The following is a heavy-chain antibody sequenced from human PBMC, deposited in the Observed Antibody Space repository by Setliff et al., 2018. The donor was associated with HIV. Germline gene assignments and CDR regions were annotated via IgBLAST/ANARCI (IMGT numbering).Heavy chain of an antibody. D-gene: IGHD4-17*01. J-gene: IGHJ3*01. CDR1: DDPISSYY. V-gene: IGHV4-59*01. Sequence: SETLSLTCYATDDPISSYYWSWIRQPPGKGLEWIGSIYFTGSSDNNPSLKSRVTLSVDTSKHQFSLKLSSVTAADTAVYYCARVQMAYAAFDVWGQGTMVTVSS. CDR3: ARVQMAYAAFDV. CDR2: IYFTGSS.